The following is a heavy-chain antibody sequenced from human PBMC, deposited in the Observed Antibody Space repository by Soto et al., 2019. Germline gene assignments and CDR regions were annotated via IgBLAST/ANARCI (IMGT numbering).Heavy chain of an antibody. CDR3: ARRKDVRHEIPADYFDS. J-gene: IGHJ4*02. CDR1: GYTFTGYY. CDR2: INPNSGGT. Sequence: QVQLVQSGAEVKKPGASVKVSCKASGYTFTGYYMHWVRQAPGQGLEWMGWINPNSGGTNYAQKFKVWVTMTRDTSISTAYMDLSRLRSDDTAVYYCARRKDVRHEIPADYFDSWGQGTLVTVSS. V-gene: IGHV1-2*04. D-gene: IGHD2-15*01.